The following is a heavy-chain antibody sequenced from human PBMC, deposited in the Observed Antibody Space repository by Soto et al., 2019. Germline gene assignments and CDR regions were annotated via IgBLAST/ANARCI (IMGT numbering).Heavy chain of an antibody. Sequence: ASVKVSCKASGYTFTSYGISWVRQAPGQGLEWMGWISAYNGNTNYAQKLQGRVTMTTDTSTSTAYMEPRSLRSDDTAVYYCARVVFDTIFGVVIMGNWFDPWGQGTLVTVSS. CDR1: GYTFTSYG. CDR2: ISAYNGNT. D-gene: IGHD3-3*01. V-gene: IGHV1-18*04. J-gene: IGHJ5*02. CDR3: ARVVFDTIFGVVIMGNWFDP.